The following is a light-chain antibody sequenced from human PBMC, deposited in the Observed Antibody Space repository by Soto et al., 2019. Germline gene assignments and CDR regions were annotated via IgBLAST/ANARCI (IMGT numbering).Light chain of an antibody. Sequence: QLVLTQPASVSGSPGQSITISCTGTSSDVGSYNFVSWYQQHPGKAPKLMIYEVTKRPSGVSNRFSGSKSGNTASLTISGLQVEDEADYYCCSYAGTGTPVLFGGGTKLTVL. CDR1: SSDVGSYNF. V-gene: IGLV2-23*02. J-gene: IGLJ2*01. CDR2: EVT. CDR3: CSYAGTGTPVL.